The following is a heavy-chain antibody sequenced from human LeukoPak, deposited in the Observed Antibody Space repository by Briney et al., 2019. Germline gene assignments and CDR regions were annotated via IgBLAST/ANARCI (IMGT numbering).Heavy chain of an antibody. CDR2: ISGSGDDT. V-gene: IGHV3-23*01. J-gene: IGHJ3*02. D-gene: IGHD6-13*01. Sequence: GGSLRLSCAASGFTFNSYAMSWVRQAPGKGLEWVSAISGSGDDTYSADSVKGRFTISRDNSKNTLYLQMNSLRAEDTAVYYCARTAAGDAFDIWGQGTMVTVSS. CDR1: GFTFNSYA. CDR3: ARTAAGDAFDI.